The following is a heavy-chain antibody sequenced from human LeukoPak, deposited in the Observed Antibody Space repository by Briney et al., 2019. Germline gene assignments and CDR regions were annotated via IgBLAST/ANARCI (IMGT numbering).Heavy chain of an antibody. Sequence: GGSLRLSCAASGFTFSSYAMHWVRQAPGKGLEWVAVISYDGSNKYYADSVKGRFTISRDNSKNTLYLQMNSLRAEDTAVYYCARDPAPRYSSSWYGFDYWGQGTLVTVSS. V-gene: IGHV3-30*01. CDR1: GFTFSSYA. CDR2: ISYDGSNK. CDR3: ARDPAPRYSSSWYGFDY. D-gene: IGHD6-13*01. J-gene: IGHJ4*02.